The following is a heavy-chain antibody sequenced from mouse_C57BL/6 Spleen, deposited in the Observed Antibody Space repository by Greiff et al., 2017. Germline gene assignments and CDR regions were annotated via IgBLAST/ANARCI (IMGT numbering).Heavy chain of an antibody. J-gene: IGHJ2*01. CDR1: GYTFTSYW. Sequence: VQLQQSGTVLARPGASVKMSCKTSGYTFTSYWMHWVKQRPGQGLEWIGAIYPGNSDTSYNQKFKGKAKLTAVTSTSTAYMQLSSLTNEDSAVYYCTRAYYSFPYFDYGGQGTTLTVSS. D-gene: IGHD2-12*01. CDR3: TRAYYSFPYFDY. CDR2: IYPGNSDT. V-gene: IGHV1-5*01.